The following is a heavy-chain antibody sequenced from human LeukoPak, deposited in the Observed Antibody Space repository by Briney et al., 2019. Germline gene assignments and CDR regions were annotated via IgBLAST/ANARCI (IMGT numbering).Heavy chain of an antibody. Sequence: SQTLSLTCTVSGGSISSGGYYWSWLRQHPGQGLAWIVYIYYSGSTYYNPSLKRRVTTSVDTSKSQFSLKLSSVTAADTAVYYCARDRAYYGSGSRMDVWGQGTTVTVSS. CDR2: IYYSGST. CDR3: ARDRAYYGSGSRMDV. D-gene: IGHD3-10*01. V-gene: IGHV4-31*03. J-gene: IGHJ6*02. CDR1: GGSISSGGYY.